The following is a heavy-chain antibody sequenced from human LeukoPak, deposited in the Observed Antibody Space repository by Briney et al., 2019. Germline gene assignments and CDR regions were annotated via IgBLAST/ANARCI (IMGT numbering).Heavy chain of an antibody. CDR3: ARGGLTIYGVVIGLGFDY. CDR2: INHSGST. CDR1: GGSFSGYY. J-gene: IGHJ4*02. D-gene: IGHD3-3*01. Sequence: SETLSLTCAVYGGSFSGYYWNWIRQPPGKGPEWIGEINHSGSTNYNPSLKSRVTISVDTSKNHFSLKLSSVTAADTAVYYCARGGLTIYGVVIGLGFDYWGQGTLVTVSS. V-gene: IGHV4-34*01.